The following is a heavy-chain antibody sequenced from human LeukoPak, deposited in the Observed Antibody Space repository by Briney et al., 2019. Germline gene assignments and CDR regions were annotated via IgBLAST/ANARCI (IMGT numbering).Heavy chain of an antibody. Sequence: GGTLRLSCAASGFSFSSYWMHWVRQVPGKGLVWVARIQYDGSTTNYADSVKGRFTISRDNAKKTLYVQMNSLRAEDTAVYYCARALVAGVTLNALDIWGQGTMVTVSS. D-gene: IGHD2-15*01. CDR2: IQYDGSTT. J-gene: IGHJ3*02. V-gene: IGHV3-74*01. CDR1: GFSFSSYW. CDR3: ARALVAGVTLNALDI.